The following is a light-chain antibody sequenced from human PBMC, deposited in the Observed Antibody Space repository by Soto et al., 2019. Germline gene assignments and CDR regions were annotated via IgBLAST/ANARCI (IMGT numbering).Light chain of an antibody. J-gene: IGLJ1*01. CDR3: SAYTVSRTYV. Sequence: QSVLAQPASVSGSPGQSTTISCTGTSSDVGAYNFVSWHQQHPGKAPKLMIYNVYDRPSGISYRFSGSKSGNTASLTISGLQGEDEADYYCSAYTVSRTYVFGTGTKVTVL. CDR2: NVY. V-gene: IGLV2-14*03. CDR1: SSDVGAYNF.